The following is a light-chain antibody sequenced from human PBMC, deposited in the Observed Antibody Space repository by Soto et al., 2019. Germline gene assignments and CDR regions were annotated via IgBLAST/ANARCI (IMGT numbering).Light chain of an antibody. V-gene: IGLV1-51*01. CDR2: DNN. Sequence: QSVLTQPPSVCAAPGQKVTISCSGSTSNIGNDFVSWYHQLPGTAPKLLIYDNNQRPSGIPDRFSGSKSGTSATLVITGLQVGDEADYYCATWDTRLSARVFGGGTKLTVL. J-gene: IGLJ2*01. CDR3: ATWDTRLSARV. CDR1: TSNIGNDF.